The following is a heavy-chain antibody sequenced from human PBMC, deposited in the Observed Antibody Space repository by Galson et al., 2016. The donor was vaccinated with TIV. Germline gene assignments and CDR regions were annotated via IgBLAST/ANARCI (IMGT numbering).Heavy chain of an antibody. J-gene: IGHJ4*02. CDR2: ISGYDSNR. D-gene: IGHD2-2*01. Sequence: SVMVSCKASGYTFTNYGISWVRQAPGQGLEWMGWISGYDSNREYAQKVQGRVTMSIDTSTSTAYMEVRSLKSDDTAVYYCARDAPYASAWSIDYWGQGTLVTVSP. V-gene: IGHV1-18*04. CDR3: ARDAPYASAWSIDY. CDR1: GYTFTNYG.